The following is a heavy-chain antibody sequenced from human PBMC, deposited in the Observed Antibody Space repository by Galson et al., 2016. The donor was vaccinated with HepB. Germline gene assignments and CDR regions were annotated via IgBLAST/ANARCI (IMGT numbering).Heavy chain of an antibody. J-gene: IGHJ4*02. CDR1: GFAVSSSY. Sequence: SLRLSCAAPGFAVSSSYMSWVRQAPGKGLEWVSVIYSGGSTYYAGSVKGRFTISRDNSKNTLYLQMNSLKAEDTAVYYCARDVGYSNGWSAWGQGTLVTV. CDR2: IYSGGST. D-gene: IGHD6-19*01. V-gene: IGHV3-53*01. CDR3: ARDVGYSNGWSA.